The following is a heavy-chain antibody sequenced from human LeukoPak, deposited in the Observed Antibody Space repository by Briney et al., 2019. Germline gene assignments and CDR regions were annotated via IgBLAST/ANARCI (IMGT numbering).Heavy chain of an antibody. V-gene: IGHV3-30*02. CDR3: AKAPNADTAMVGYYFDY. CDR2: IRYDGSNK. Sequence: GGSLRLSCAASGFTFSSYGMHWVRQAPGKGLEWVAFIRYDGSNKYYADSVKGRFTISRDNSKNTLYLQMNSLRAEDTAVYYCAKAPNADTAMVGYYFDYWGQGTLVTVSS. J-gene: IGHJ4*02. CDR1: GFTFSSYG. D-gene: IGHD5-18*01.